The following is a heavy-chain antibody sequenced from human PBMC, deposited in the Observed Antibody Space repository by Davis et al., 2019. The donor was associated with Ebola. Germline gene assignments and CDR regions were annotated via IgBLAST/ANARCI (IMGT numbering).Heavy chain of an antibody. D-gene: IGHD2-2*01. Sequence: GESLKISCAASGFTFSSYWMSWVRQAPGKGLEWVANIKQDGSEKYYVDSVKGRSTISRDNAKNSLYLQMNSLRAEDTAVYYCARDRVVVVPAAIVYYGMDVWGQGTTVTVSS. CDR3: ARDRVVVVPAAIVYYGMDV. J-gene: IGHJ6*02. CDR1: GFTFSSYW. CDR2: IKQDGSEK. V-gene: IGHV3-7*01.